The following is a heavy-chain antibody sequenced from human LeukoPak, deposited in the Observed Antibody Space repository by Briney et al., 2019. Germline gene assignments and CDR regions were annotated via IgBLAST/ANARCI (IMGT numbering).Heavy chain of an antibody. D-gene: IGHD3-22*01. CDR3: ARSYYYDSSGWVYFDY. J-gene: IGHJ4*02. Sequence: GASVKVSCKASGYTFSIYNMHWVRQAPGQGLEWMGIINPSGGSTTNAQKFQGRVTMTRDTSTVYMELSSLRSEDTAVYYCARSYYYDSSGWVYFDYWGQGTLVTVSS. CDR2: INPSGGST. CDR1: GYTFSIYN. V-gene: IGHV1-46*01.